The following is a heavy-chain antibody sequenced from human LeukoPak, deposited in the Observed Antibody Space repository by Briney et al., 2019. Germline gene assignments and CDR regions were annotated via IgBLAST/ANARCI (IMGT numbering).Heavy chain of an antibody. Sequence: GGSLSLSCAASGLTFSDYAMSWFRQAPRKGLEWVSGITSGFTPHYADSVKGRFTISRDNSKNMFHLQLNSLRAEDTAVYYCAKDYSDSRVADVFFEYWGQGTLVTVSS. D-gene: IGHD2-15*01. CDR2: ITSGFTP. CDR1: GLTFSDYA. J-gene: IGHJ4*02. V-gene: IGHV3-23*01. CDR3: AKDYSDSRVADVFFEY.